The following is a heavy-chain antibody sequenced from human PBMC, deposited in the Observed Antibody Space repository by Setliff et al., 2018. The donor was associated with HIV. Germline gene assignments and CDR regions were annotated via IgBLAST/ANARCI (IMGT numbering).Heavy chain of an antibody. CDR1: GGSISSHY. J-gene: IGHJ3*02. V-gene: IGHV4-59*04. CDR2: INNGGNT. CDR3: ARLFQWMSYSFDI. Sequence: PSETLSLTCTVSGGSISSHYWSWIRQPPGKGLEWIGSINNGGNTYHSPALTTRVTMSVDTSKSQFSLKLSSVTAADTGVYYCARLFQWMSYSFDIWGQGTVVTVSS. D-gene: IGHD5-12*01.